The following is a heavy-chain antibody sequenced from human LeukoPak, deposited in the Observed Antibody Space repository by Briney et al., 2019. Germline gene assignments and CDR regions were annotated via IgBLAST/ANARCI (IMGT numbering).Heavy chain of an antibody. Sequence: ASETLSLTCAVYGGSFSGYYWSWIRQPPGKGLEWIGEIKHSGSTNYNPSLKSRVTISVDTSKNQFSLKLSSVTAADTAVYYCARGEPRRYWGQGTLVTVSS. D-gene: IGHD1-14*01. CDR2: IKHSGST. CDR3: ARGEPRRY. CDR1: GGSFSGYY. V-gene: IGHV4-34*01. J-gene: IGHJ4*02.